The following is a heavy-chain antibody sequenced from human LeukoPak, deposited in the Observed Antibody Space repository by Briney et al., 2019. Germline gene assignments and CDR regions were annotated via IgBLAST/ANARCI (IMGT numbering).Heavy chain of an antibody. V-gene: IGHV4-39*01. J-gene: IGHJ1*01. CDR3: ASGSYYPEYFQH. Sequence: KPSETLSLTCTVSGGSISSSSYYWGWIRQPPGKGLEWIGSIYYSGSTYYNPSLKSRVTISVDTSKNQFSLKLSSVTAADTAVYYCASGSYYPEYFQHWGQGALVTVSS. D-gene: IGHD1-26*01. CDR2: IYYSGST. CDR1: GGSISSSSYY.